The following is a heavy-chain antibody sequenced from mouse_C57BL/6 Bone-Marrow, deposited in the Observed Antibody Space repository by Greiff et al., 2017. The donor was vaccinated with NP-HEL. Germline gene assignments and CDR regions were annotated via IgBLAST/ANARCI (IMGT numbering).Heavy chain of an antibody. Sequence: VKLQESGAELVRPGASVTLSCKASGYTFTDYEMHWVKQTPVHGLEWIGAIDPETGGTAYNQKFKGKAILTADKSSSTAYMELRSLTSEDSAVYYCTRGGYDYLYYAMDYWGQGTSVTVSS. J-gene: IGHJ4*01. D-gene: IGHD2-4*01. CDR1: GYTFTDYE. CDR3: TRGGYDYLYYAMDY. CDR2: IDPETGGT. V-gene: IGHV1-15*01.